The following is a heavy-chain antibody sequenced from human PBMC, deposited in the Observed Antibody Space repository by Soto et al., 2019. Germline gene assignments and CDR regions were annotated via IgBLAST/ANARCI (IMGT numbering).Heavy chain of an antibody. CDR2: IYPADSDT. Sequence: PGESLKISCKTFGYSFSSHWIGWVRQMPGKGLEWVGIIYPADSDTRYSPTFQGQVTFSADKSVSTAYLQWSSLKASDTAVYYCAREMGASPTPFDYWGQGTQVTVSS. J-gene: IGHJ4*02. D-gene: IGHD1-26*01. V-gene: IGHV5-51*01. CDR3: AREMGASPTPFDY. CDR1: GYSFSSHW.